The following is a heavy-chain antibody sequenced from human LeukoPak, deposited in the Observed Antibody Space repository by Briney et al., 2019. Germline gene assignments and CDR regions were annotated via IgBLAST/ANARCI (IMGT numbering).Heavy chain of an antibody. D-gene: IGHD4-23*01. Sequence: GGSLRLSCAASGFTFSSYSMNWVRQAPGKGLEWVSYISSSSSTIYYADSVKGRFTISRDNSKNTLYLQMNSLRAEDTAVYYCARRGNRTPFDYWGQGTLVTVSS. V-gene: IGHV3-48*01. CDR2: ISSSSSTI. CDR1: GFTFSSYS. CDR3: ARRGNRTPFDY. J-gene: IGHJ4*02.